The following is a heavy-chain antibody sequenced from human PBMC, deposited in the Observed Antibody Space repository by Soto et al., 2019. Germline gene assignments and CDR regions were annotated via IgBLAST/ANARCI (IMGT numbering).Heavy chain of an antibody. V-gene: IGHV1-18*01. J-gene: IGHJ4*02. Sequence: VSVKVSCKASGYTFSTYDISWVRQAPGQGLEWMGWISGNNGNTNYAQNVQDRVTMTTDTSTNTAYMELRSLRSDDTAVYYCARERRRPYYDILTGYFPFDYWGQGTLVTVSS. CDR1: GYTFSTYD. D-gene: IGHD3-9*01. CDR3: ARERRRPYYDILTGYFPFDY. CDR2: ISGNNGNT.